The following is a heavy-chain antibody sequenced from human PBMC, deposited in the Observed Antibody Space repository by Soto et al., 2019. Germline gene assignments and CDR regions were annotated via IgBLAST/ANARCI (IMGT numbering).Heavy chain of an antibody. D-gene: IGHD3-3*01. V-gene: IGHV4-4*07. CDR1: GGSISSYY. Sequence: LSLTCTVAGGSISSYYWSWIRQPAGKGLEWIGRIYTSGSTNYNPSLKSRVTMSVDTSKNQFSLKPSSVTAADTAVYYCARDLGTYDFWSGYFNGMDVWGQGTTVTVSS. CDR3: ARDLGTYDFWSGYFNGMDV. J-gene: IGHJ6*02. CDR2: IYTSGST.